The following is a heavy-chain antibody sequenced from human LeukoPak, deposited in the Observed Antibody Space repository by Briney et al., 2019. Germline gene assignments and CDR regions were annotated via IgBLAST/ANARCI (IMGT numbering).Heavy chain of an antibody. CDR3: AKDGGSGSYYPNWFDP. J-gene: IGHJ5*02. CDR2: IYSGGTT. CDR1: GFTVSSDY. V-gene: IGHV3-66*01. D-gene: IGHD3-10*01. Sequence: GGSLRLSCAASGFTVSSDYMSWVRQAPGKGLEWVSVIYSGGTTYYADSVKGRFTISRDNSKNTLYLQMNSLRAEDTAVYYCAKDGGSGSYYPNWFDPWGQGTLVTVSS.